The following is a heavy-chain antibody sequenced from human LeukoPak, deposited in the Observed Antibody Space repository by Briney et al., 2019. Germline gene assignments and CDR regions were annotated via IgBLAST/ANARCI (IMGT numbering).Heavy chain of an antibody. CDR2: IYSGGST. D-gene: IGHD6-13*01. CDR1: GFTVSSNY. CDR3: ARGKAAGGLYYFDY. V-gene: IGHV3-53*01. Sequence: GGSLRLSCAASGFTVSSNYMSWVRQAPGKGLEWVSVIYSGGSTYYADSVKGRFTISRDNSKNTLYLQMNSLRAEDTAVYYCARGKAAGGLYYFDYWGQGTLVTVSS. J-gene: IGHJ4*02.